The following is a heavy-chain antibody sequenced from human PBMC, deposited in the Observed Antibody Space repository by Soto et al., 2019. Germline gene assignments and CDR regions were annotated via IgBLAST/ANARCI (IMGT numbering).Heavy chain of an antibody. V-gene: IGHV1-69*13. D-gene: IGHD3-22*01. CDR3: ARDHIWYYDSSGYPDY. J-gene: IGHJ4*02. Sequence: SVKVSCKASGGTFSSYAISWVRQAPGQGLEWMGGIIPIFGTANYAQKFQGRVTITADESTSTAYMELSSLRSEDTAVYYCARDHIWYYDSSGYPDYWGQGTLVTVPQ. CDR1: GGTFSSYA. CDR2: IIPIFGTA.